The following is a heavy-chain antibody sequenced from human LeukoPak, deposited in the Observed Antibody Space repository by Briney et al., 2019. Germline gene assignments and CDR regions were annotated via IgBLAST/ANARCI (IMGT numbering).Heavy chain of an antibody. CDR2: IIPIFGTA. J-gene: IGHJ3*02. D-gene: IGHD3-3*01. CDR3: ARGLRPSDYDFWSGYSPADAFDI. Sequence: ASVKVSCKASGGTFSSYAISWVRQAPGQGLEWMGGIIPIFGTANYAQKFQGRVTITADESTSTAYMELSSLRSEDTAVYYCARGLRPSDYDFWSGYSPADAFDIRGQGTMVTVSS. CDR1: GGTFSSYA. V-gene: IGHV1-69*13.